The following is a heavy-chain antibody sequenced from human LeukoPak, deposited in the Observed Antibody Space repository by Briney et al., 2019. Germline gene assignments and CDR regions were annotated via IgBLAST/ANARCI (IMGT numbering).Heavy chain of an antibody. CDR3: ARGGGAAERGYYYYYMDV. D-gene: IGHD3-10*01. CDR1: GFTVSSNY. CDR2: IYSGGST. V-gene: IGHV3-53*01. Sequence: GGSLRLSCAASGFTVSSNYMSWVRQAPGKGLEWVSVIYSGGSTYYADSVKGRFSISRDNSKNTLYLQMNSLRAEDTAVYYCARGGGAAERGYYYYYMDVWGKGTTVTVSS. J-gene: IGHJ6*03.